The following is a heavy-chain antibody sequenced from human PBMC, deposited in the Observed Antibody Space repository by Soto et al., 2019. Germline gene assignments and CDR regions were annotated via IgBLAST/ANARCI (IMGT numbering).Heavy chain of an antibody. Sequence: EVQLVESGGGLVQPGRSLSLSCAASGFTFDDYAMHWLRQIPGKGLEWVSRISWSVQRIGYADSVKGRFTISRDNVKNSLYLQMNSLKPDDAALYYCAKEITKGDYGEPPFDYWGQGTLVTVSS. CDR2: ISWSVQRI. J-gene: IGHJ4*02. CDR1: GFTFDDYA. V-gene: IGHV3-9*01. D-gene: IGHD4-17*01. CDR3: AKEITKGDYGEPPFDY.